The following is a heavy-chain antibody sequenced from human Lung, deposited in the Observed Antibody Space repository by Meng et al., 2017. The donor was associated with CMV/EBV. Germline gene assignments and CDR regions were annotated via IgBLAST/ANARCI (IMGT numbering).Heavy chain of an antibody. CDR2: IGSTGTAT. V-gene: IGHV3-23*01. Sequence: GGSLRLSCAAAGFTFGTYAMTWVRQAPGKGLEWVSAIGSTGTATYSADSVKGRFTISRDNSENTLYLQMNSLRAEDTAVYYCVRIVGATSRHWLDPWGQGTLVTVSS. CDR3: VRIVGATSRHWLDP. J-gene: IGHJ5*02. D-gene: IGHD1-26*01. CDR1: GFTFGTYA.